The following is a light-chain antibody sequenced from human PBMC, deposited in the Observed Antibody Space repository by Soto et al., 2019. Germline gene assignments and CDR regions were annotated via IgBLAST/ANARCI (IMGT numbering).Light chain of an antibody. Sequence: EILLTQSPCTLSLSPGERATLSCRASQTVSTYLAWYQQKPGQAPRLLVYGASSRATGVPERFSGSGSGTDFTLTISRLEPEDFEVYYCQQYHDWPLTFGQGTKVDIK. J-gene: IGKJ1*01. V-gene: IGKV3-11*01. CDR3: QQYHDWPLT. CDR2: GAS. CDR1: QTVSTY.